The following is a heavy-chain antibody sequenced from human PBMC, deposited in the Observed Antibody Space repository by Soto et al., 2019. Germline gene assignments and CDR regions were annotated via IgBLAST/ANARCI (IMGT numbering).Heavy chain of an antibody. CDR3: ARHVPIVFLSAAIHYYGMYF. V-gene: IGHV5-51*01. CDR2: IYPGDSDT. D-gene: IGHD2-2*02. J-gene: IGHJ6*02. CDR1: GYSFTSYW. Sequence: GESLKISCKGSGYSFTSYWIGWLRQMPGKGLECMGIIYPGDSDTRYSPSFQGQVTISADKSISTPYLQWSSLKASDTAMYYCARHVPIVFLSAAIHYYGMYFWGQGTTVPVSS.